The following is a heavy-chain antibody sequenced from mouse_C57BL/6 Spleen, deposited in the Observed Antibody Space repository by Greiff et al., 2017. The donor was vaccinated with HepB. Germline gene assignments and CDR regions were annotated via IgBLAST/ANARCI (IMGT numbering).Heavy chain of an antibody. J-gene: IGHJ2*01. D-gene: IGHD1-1*01. CDR3: ARGYYGSSYDRFDY. Sequence: VQLQQSGAELMKPGASVKLSCKATGYTFTGYWIEWVKQRPGHGLEWIGEILPGSGSTNYNEKFKGKATFTADKSSNTAYMQISSLTTEDSAIYYCARGYYGSSYDRFDYWGQGTTLTVSS. V-gene: IGHV1-9*01. CDR1: GYTFTGYW. CDR2: ILPGSGST.